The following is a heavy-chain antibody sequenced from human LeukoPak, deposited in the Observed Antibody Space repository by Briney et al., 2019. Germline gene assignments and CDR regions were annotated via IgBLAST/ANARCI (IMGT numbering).Heavy chain of an antibody. CDR2: IYYSGST. CDR1: GGSISSYY. D-gene: IGHD2-15*01. V-gene: IGHV4-59*12. Sequence: SETLSLTCTVSGGSISSYYWSWIRQPPGKGLEWIGYIYYSGSTNFNPSLKSRVTISVDTSKNQFSLKLSSVTAADTAVYYCARDRACSGGSCYPDAFDIWGQGTMVTVSS. J-gene: IGHJ3*02. CDR3: ARDRACSGGSCYPDAFDI.